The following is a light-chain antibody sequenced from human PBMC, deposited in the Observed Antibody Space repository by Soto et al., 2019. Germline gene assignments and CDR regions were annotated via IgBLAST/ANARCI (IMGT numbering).Light chain of an antibody. Sequence: EIVLTQSPATLSLSPGDRATLSCRASQSVTSSLAWFQQKLGQAPRLLIYDVSRRATAIPARFSGSGSGTDFTLTISSLEPEDFAVYYCQQRTTWPTFGGGTKVEIK. CDR1: QSVTSS. CDR3: QQRTTWPT. CDR2: DVS. V-gene: IGKV3-11*01. J-gene: IGKJ4*01.